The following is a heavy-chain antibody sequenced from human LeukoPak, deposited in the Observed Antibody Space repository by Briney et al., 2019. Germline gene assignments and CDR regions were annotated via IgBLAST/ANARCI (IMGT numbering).Heavy chain of an antibody. CDR2: INPNSGGT. V-gene: IGHV1-2*02. CDR1: GYTFTGYY. Sequence: GASVKASCKASGYTFTGYYMHWVRQAPGQGLEWMGWINPNSGGTNYAQKFQGRVTMTRDTSISTAYMELSRLRSDDTAVYYCATVPLTGDPRAAGYYYGMDVWGQGTTVTVSS. D-gene: IGHD7-27*01. J-gene: IGHJ6*02. CDR3: ATVPLTGDPRAAGYYYGMDV.